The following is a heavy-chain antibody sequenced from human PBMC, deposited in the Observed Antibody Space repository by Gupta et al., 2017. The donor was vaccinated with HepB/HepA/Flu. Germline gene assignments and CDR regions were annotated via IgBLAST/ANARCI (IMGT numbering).Heavy chain of an antibody. CDR1: GASISSNF. CDR3: ARVVAVRYCDY. CDR2: IHTSGST. V-gene: IGHV4-4*07. Sequence: QVQLQESGPGLVKPSETLSLTCTVSGASISSNFWSWIRQPAGKGLEWIGRIHTSGSTYYNPSLKSRVSMSIDASKNQFSLKLNSVTAADTAIYYCARVVAVRYCDYWGQGALVTVS. D-gene: IGHD6-6*01. J-gene: IGHJ4*02.